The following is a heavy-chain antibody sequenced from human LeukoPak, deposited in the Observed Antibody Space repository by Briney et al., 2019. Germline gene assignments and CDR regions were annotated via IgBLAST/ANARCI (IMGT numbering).Heavy chain of an antibody. J-gene: IGHJ4*02. V-gene: IGHV3-7*01. Sequence: PGGSLRLSCAASGFTFSSYWMSWVRQAPGKGLEWVANIKQDGSEKYYVDSVKGRFTISRDNAKNSLYLQMNSLRAEDTAVYYCVRPWGGLGATFFDYWGRGTLVTVSS. CDR3: VRPWGGLGATFFDY. CDR1: GFTFSSYW. CDR2: IKQDGSEK. D-gene: IGHD1-26*01.